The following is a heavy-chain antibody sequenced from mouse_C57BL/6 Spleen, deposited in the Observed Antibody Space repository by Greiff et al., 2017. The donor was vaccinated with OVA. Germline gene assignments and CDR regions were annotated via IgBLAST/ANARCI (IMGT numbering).Heavy chain of an antibody. D-gene: IGHD1-1*01. Sequence: VKLQQPGAELERPGTSVKLSCKASGYTFTSYWMHWVKQRPGQGLEWIGVIDPSDSYTNYNQKFKGKATLTVDTSSSTAYMQLSSLTSEDSAVYYCARGDYGSLYWYFDVWGTGTTVTVSS. J-gene: IGHJ1*03. CDR1: GYTFTSYW. CDR3: ARGDYGSLYWYFDV. V-gene: IGHV1-59*01. CDR2: IDPSDSYT.